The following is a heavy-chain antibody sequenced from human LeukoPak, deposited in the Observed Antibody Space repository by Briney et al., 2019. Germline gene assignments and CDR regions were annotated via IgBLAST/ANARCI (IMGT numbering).Heavy chain of an antibody. V-gene: IGHV3-21*01. CDR2: VSSSSSYI. CDR3: ARVEGYSYGVDY. D-gene: IGHD5-18*01. CDR1: GCTFSNYS. J-gene: IGHJ4*02. Sequence: PGGSLRLSCAASGCTFSNYSMNWVREAPGKGLEWVSSVSSSSSYIYYADSVKGRFTISRDNAKNSLFLQMNSLRAEDTAVYYCARVEGYSYGVDYWGQGTLVTVSS.